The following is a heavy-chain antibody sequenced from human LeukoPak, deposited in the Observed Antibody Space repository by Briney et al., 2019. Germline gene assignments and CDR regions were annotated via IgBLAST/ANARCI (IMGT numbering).Heavy chain of an antibody. CDR2: IYYSGST. D-gene: IGHD3-16*01. V-gene: IGHV4-39*01. Sequence: PSETLSLTCTVSGGSISSSSYYWGWIRQPPGKGLEWIGSIYYSGSTYYNPSLKSRVTISVDTSKNQFSLKLSSVTAADTAVYYCARAVMAAYAFDIWGQGTMVTVSS. J-gene: IGHJ3*02. CDR1: GGSISSSSYY. CDR3: ARAVMAAYAFDI.